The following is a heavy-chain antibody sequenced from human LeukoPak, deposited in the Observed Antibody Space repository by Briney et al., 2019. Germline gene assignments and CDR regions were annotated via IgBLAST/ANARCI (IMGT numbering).Heavy chain of an antibody. Sequence: PGGSLRLSCEASGFTFSSHWMHWVRQAPGKGLVWVSRINSDGSSTTYADSVKGRFTISRDNAKNTLYLQMNSLRGEDTAVYYCAKDGDTMSGTYYYDMDVWGKGTTVTIS. CDR2: INSDGSST. CDR3: AKDGDTMSGTYYYDMDV. V-gene: IGHV3-74*03. CDR1: GFTFSSHW. D-gene: IGHD1-26*01. J-gene: IGHJ6*03.